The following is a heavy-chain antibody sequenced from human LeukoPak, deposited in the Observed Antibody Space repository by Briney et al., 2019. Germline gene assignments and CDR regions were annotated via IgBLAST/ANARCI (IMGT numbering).Heavy chain of an antibody. CDR3: ARAMTTPYYYGMDV. J-gene: IGHJ6*02. CDR2: IYYSGST. CDR1: GGSFSGYY. D-gene: IGHD4-11*01. Sequence: SETLSLTCAVYGGSFSGYYWSWIRQPPGKGLEWIGYIYYSGSTNYNPSLKSRVTISVDTSKNQFSLKLSSVTAADTAVYYCARAMTTPYYYGMDVWGQGTTVTVSS. V-gene: IGHV4-59*01.